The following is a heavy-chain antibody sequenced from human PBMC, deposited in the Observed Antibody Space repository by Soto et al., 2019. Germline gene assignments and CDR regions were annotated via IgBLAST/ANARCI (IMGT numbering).Heavy chain of an antibody. CDR2: IYYSGST. CDR1: GGSISSSSYY. V-gene: IGHV4-39*01. Sequence: EPLSLTCTVSGGSISSSSYYWGWIRQPPGKGLEWIGSIYYSGSTYYNPSLKSRVTISVDTSKNQFSLKLSSVTAADTAVYYCARCVVVVAATGSFDPWGQGTLVTVSS. CDR3: ARCVVVVAATGSFDP. D-gene: IGHD2-15*01. J-gene: IGHJ5*02.